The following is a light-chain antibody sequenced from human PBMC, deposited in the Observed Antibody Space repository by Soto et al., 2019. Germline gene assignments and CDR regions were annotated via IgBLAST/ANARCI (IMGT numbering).Light chain of an antibody. Sequence: QAVVTQPPSVSGAPGQSVTISCTGSSSNIGAGYDVHWYQQFLGAAPKLLIYGNSNRPSGVPDRFSGSKSGTSASLAISGLLAEDEADYYCQSYDGSLYVFGSGTKLTVL. J-gene: IGLJ1*01. V-gene: IGLV1-40*01. CDR3: QSYDGSLYV. CDR2: GNS. CDR1: SSNIGAGYD.